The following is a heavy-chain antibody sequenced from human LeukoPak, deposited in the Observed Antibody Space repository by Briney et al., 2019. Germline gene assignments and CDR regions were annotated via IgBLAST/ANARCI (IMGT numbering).Heavy chain of an antibody. CDR2: FDPEDGET. CDR3: AIGVSSGWYYFDY. J-gene: IGHJ4*02. V-gene: IGHV1-24*01. CDR1: GYTFTSYD. D-gene: IGHD6-19*01. Sequence: ASVKVSCKASGYTFTSYDINWVRQATGQGLEWMGGFDPEDGETIYAQKFQGRVTMTEDTSTDTAYMELSSLRSEDTVVYYCAIGVSSGWYYFDYWGQGTLVTVSS.